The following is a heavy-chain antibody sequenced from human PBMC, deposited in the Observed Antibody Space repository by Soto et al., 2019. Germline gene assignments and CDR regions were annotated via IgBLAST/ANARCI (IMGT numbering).Heavy chain of an antibody. J-gene: IGHJ5*02. Sequence: QVRLVESGGGVVQPGRSLRLSCTASGFSFSSYAMYWFRQPPGKGLEWVAVISKDGMNKNYADSVKGRVTVSRDNANYSLDLQLNSLRAEDTAMYYCARDMYSSDYFVKWFEPWVQGTLVTVSS. D-gene: IGHD6-19*01. V-gene: IGHV3-30*04. CDR2: ISKDGMNK. CDR1: GFSFSSYA. CDR3: ARDMYSSDYFVKWFEP.